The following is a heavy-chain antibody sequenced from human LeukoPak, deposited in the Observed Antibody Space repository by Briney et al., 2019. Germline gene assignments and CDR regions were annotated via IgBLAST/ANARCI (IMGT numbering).Heavy chain of an antibody. J-gene: IGHJ4*02. CDR2: INASNGNT. V-gene: IGHV1-3*03. Sequence: ASVKVSCKASGYTFTSYAMHWVRHAPGQRLEWMGWINASNGNTKYSQEFQGRVTITRDTSASTAYMELSSLRSEDMAVYYCARDTLYISPIAARPAFYFDYWGQGTLVTVSS. CDR1: GYTFTSYA. D-gene: IGHD6-6*01. CDR3: ARDTLYISPIAARPAFYFDY.